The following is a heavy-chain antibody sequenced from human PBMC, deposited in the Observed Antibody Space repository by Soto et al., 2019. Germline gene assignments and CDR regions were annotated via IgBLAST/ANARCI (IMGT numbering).Heavy chain of an antibody. J-gene: IGHJ4*02. CDR2: ISSSSSTI. Sequence: PGGSLRLSCAASGFTFSSYSMNWVRQAPGKGLEWVSYISSSSSTIYYADSVKGRFTISRDNAKNSVYLQMNSLRVDDTAVYYCTRNQVKADYWGQGTLVTVSS. D-gene: IGHD3-22*01. CDR1: GFTFSSYS. V-gene: IGHV3-48*04. CDR3: TRNQVKADY.